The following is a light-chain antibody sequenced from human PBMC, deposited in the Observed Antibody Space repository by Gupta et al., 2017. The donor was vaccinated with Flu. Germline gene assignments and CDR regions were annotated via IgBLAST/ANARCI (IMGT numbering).Light chain of an antibody. CDR3: QQSYSTPPT. CDR1: QSISNY. J-gene: IGKJ4*01. CDR2: SAS. V-gene: IGKV1-39*01. Sequence: DIQMTQFPSSLSASVGDRVTITCRASQSISNYLNWYQQKPGKAPKLLIYSASTLQSGVPSRFSGGASGTDFTLTVSSLQPEDFATYYCQQSYSTPPTFGGGTRVEIK.